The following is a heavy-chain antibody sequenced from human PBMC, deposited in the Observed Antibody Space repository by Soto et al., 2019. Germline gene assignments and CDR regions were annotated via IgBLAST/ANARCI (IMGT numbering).Heavy chain of an antibody. D-gene: IGHD3-10*01. J-gene: IGHJ4*02. CDR2: TRDKANSYTT. CDR3: ASANSGNDY. V-gene: IGHV3-72*01. CDR1: GFTFSDHY. Sequence: EVQLVESGGGLVQHGGSLRLSCAASGFTFSDHYMDWVRQAPGKGLEWVGRTRDKANSYTTEYAASVKGRFTISRDDSKNSLYLQMNSLKTEDTAVYYCASANSGNDYWGQGTLVTVSS.